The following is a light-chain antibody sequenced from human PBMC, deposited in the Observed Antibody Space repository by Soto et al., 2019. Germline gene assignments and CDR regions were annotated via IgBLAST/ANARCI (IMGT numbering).Light chain of an antibody. CDR2: DVS. J-gene: IGLJ2*01. CDR3: ISYTSISTLI. CDR1: SSDVGGYNY. V-gene: IGLV2-14*03. Sequence: QSALTQPASVSGSPGQSITISCTGTSSDVGGYNYVSWYQQHPGRAPKLIIYDVSNRPSGVSNRFSGSKSGNTASLTISGVQSEDEADYYCISYTSISTLIFGGGTKLTVL.